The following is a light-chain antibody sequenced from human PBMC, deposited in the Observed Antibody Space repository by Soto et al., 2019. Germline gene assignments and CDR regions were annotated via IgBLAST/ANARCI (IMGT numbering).Light chain of an antibody. Sequence: IVLTQSPATMCFSPGEISTRACRASQSVSSYLAWYQQKPGQAPRLLIYDASKRATGIPARFSGSGSGTEFTLTISSLQSEDFAVYYCQQYNNWPRTFGQGTKVDIK. CDR2: DAS. V-gene: IGKV3-15*01. J-gene: IGKJ1*01. CDR3: QQYNNWPRT. CDR1: QSVSSY.